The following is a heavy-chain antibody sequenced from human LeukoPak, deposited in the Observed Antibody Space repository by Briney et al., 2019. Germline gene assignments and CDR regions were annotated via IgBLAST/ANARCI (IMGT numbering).Heavy chain of an antibody. D-gene: IGHD1-26*01. Sequence: SETLSLTCTVSGASISSSTYYWGWIRQPPGKGLEWIGNIHYTGNTYFNPSLQSRVTISVDTSNSQFSLKLGSATAADTAVYYCARQQYSGSSRVDYWGQGSLVTVSS. CDR1: GASISSSTYY. CDR3: ARQQYSGSSRVDY. V-gene: IGHV4-39*01. J-gene: IGHJ4*02. CDR2: IHYTGNT.